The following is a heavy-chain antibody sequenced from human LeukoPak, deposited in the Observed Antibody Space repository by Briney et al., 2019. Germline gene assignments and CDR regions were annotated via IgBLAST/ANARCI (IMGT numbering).Heavy chain of an antibody. D-gene: IGHD6-6*01. CDR2: IYHSGTT. V-gene: IGHV4-30-2*01. Sequence: SQTLPLTCAVSGGSMSSGGYSWSWIRQPPGKGLEFIGYIYHSGTTSYDPSLKSRVTISVDRSKNQLSLKLTSVTAADTAVYYCAKMSSSYNWFDPWGQGILVTVSS. CDR3: AKMSSSYNWFDP. J-gene: IGHJ5*02. CDR1: GGSMSSGGYS.